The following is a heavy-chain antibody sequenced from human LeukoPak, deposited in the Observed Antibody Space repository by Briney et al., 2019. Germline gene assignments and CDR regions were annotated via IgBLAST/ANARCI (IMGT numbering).Heavy chain of an antibody. Sequence: GGSLRLSCAASGFTFSSYSMNWVRQAPGKGLEWVSYISSSSSTIYYADSVKGRFTISRDNSKNTLYLQMNSLRAEDTAVYYCTTQVGALDYWGQGTLVTVSS. V-gene: IGHV3-48*01. CDR3: TTQVGALDY. CDR2: ISSSSSTI. D-gene: IGHD1-26*01. CDR1: GFTFSSYS. J-gene: IGHJ4*02.